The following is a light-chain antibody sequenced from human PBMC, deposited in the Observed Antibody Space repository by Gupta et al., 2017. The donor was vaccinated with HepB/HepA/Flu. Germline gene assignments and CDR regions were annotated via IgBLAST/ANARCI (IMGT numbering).Light chain of an antibody. CDR1: QGIGTY. V-gene: IGKV1-39*01. CDR2: VAS. Sequence: DIKMTQSPPSLSASVGDRVTITCRAGQGIGTYLNWYQQRPGKAPNVLIYVASTLESGVPSRFGGGGSGTDFTLTINKLQPEDFGTYFCQQSDDIPRTFGQGTKIEMK. CDR3: QQSDDIPRT. J-gene: IGKJ1*01.